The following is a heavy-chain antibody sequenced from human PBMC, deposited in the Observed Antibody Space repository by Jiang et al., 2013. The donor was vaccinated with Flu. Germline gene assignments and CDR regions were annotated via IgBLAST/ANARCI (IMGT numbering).Heavy chain of an antibody. Sequence: ELLKPSETLSLSCTVSGGAMTTNDYYWGWVRQSPRQDLQYLGSIHYRGSTFYNRSLKSRVTISIDTSKSQFSLKLTSVTAADTALYYCARLFDFGAYEAFDLWGQGTQVTVSS. CDR2: IHYRGST. CDR1: GGAMTTNDYY. J-gene: IGHJ3*01. CDR3: ARLFDFGAYEAFDL. D-gene: IGHD4-17*01. V-gene: IGHV4-39*01.